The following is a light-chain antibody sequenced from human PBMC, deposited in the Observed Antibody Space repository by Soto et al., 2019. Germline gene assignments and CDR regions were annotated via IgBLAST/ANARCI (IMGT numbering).Light chain of an antibody. V-gene: IGKV3-11*01. CDR3: QQYGSSVT. Sequence: VLGHSPATLSLSPGERATLSCRASQSVSSYLAWYQQKPGQAPRLLIYDASNRANDIPARFSGSGSGTDFTLTFSRLEPEDFAVYYCQQYGSSVTFGGGTKVDIK. CDR1: QSVSSY. CDR2: DAS. J-gene: IGKJ4*01.